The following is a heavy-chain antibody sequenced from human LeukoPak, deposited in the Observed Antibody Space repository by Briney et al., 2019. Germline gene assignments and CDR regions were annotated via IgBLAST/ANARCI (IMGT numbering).Heavy chain of an antibody. J-gene: IGHJ5*02. CDR2: IYYSGST. V-gene: IGHV4-59*11. CDR1: GGSISSHY. Sequence: SETLSLTCTVSGGSISSHYWSWIRQSPGKGLEWIGYIYYSGSTNYNPSLKSRVTISVDTSKNQFSLKLSSVTAADTAVYYCARAVTSSSSWYKWVNWFDPWGQGTLVTVSS. D-gene: IGHD6-13*01. CDR3: ARAVTSSSSWYKWVNWFDP.